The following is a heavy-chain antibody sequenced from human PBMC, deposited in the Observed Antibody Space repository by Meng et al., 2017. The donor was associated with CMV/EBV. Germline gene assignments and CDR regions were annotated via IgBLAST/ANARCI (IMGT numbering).Heavy chain of an antibody. CDR1: GFSFSRYW. J-gene: IGHJ6*02. D-gene: IGHD3-3*01. CDR3: ARDGLEGPIWSGPYYYYGMDV. Sequence: GESLKISCAASGFSFSRYWMHWVRQAPGKGLEWVSRINTDGTNIGYADSVKGRFTISRDNAKNSLYLQMNSLRAEDTAVYYCARDGLEGPIWSGPYYYYGMDVWGQGTTVTVSS. CDR2: INTDGTNI. V-gene: IGHV3-74*01.